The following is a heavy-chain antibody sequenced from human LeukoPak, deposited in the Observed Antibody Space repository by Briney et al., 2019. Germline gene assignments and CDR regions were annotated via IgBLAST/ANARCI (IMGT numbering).Heavy chain of an antibody. CDR1: GFTFDDYV. Sequence: PGASLRLSCAASGFTFDDYVMHWVRQAPGKGLEWVSLISGDGGGTYYADSVKGRFIISRDNGKNSLSLHMNSLRAEDTALYYCAKPTAMTTPYYFDSWGQGTLVTVSS. CDR2: ISGDGGGT. CDR3: AKPTAMTTPYYFDS. D-gene: IGHD4-17*01. J-gene: IGHJ4*02. V-gene: IGHV3-43*02.